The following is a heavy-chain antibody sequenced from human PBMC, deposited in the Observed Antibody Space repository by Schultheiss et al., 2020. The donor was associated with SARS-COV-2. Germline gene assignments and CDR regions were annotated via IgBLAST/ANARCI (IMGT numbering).Heavy chain of an antibody. CDR2: INSDGSST. V-gene: IGHV3-74*01. CDR3: TVADIVATIRSDY. J-gene: IGHJ4*02. D-gene: IGHD5-12*01. CDR1: GFTLSAYA. Sequence: GGSLRLSCAASGFTLSAYAMTWVRQAPGKGLVWVSRINSDGSSTSYADSVKGRFTMSRDNAKNTLYLQMNSLRAEDTAVYYCTVADIVATIRSDYWGQGTLVTVSS.